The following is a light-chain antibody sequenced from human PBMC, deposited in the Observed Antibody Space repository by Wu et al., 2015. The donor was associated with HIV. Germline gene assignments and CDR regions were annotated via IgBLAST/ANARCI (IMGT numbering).Light chain of an antibody. J-gene: IGKJ1*01. Sequence: DIQMTQSPSSLSASVGDAVIITCRASQSVTRYLNWYQQKPGKAPNLLISVTSNLQSGVPTRFTGSGSGTDFTLTISNLQPEDFATYYCQQSYKTPWTFGQGTKWKSN. CDR1: QSVTRY. CDR3: QQSYKTPWT. CDR2: VTS. V-gene: IGKV1-39*01.